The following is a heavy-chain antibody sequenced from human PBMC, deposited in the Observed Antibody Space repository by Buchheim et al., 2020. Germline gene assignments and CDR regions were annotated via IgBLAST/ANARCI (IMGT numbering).Heavy chain of an antibody. CDR2: IDPTYSYV. V-gene: IGHV5-10-1*01. D-gene: IGHD6-13*01. CDR1: GYTFTSYW. J-gene: IGHJ2*01. CDR3: TRGPTQSSSWYDL. Sequence: EVQLVQSGAEVKKPGESLRISCQASGYTFTSYWISWVRHVPGKGLEWVGRIDPTYSYVTTGPSFQGHVTLSVDKSISTAYLQWTSLKASDSATYYCTRGPTQSSSWYDLWGRGT.